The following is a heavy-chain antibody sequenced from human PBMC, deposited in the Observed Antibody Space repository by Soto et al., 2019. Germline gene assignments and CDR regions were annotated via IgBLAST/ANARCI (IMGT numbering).Heavy chain of an antibody. Sequence: QVQLVQSGAEVKKPGSSVKVSCKASGVTFSSYAISWVRQAPGQGLEWMGGIIPIFGTANYAQKFQGRVTITADESPSTAYMELSSLRSEDTALYYCSRVSAAYYDYYGMDVWGQGTTVTVSS. CDR1: GVTFSSYA. CDR3: SRVSAAYYDYYGMDV. CDR2: IIPIFGTA. V-gene: IGHV1-69*01. D-gene: IGHD6-13*01. J-gene: IGHJ6*02.